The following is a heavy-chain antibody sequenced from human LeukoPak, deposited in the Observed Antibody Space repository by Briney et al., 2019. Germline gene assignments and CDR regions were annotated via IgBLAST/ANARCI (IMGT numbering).Heavy chain of an antibody. CDR1: GGSISSYY. J-gene: IGHJ4*02. D-gene: IGHD6-13*01. V-gene: IGHV4-59*12. Sequence: SETLSLTCAVSGGSISSYYWNWIRQPPGKGLEWIGYIYYSGSTNYNPSLKSRVTISVDTSKNQFSLKLSSVTAADTAVYYCAKGEKDHSSCWYYWGQGTLVTVSS. CDR2: IYYSGST. CDR3: AKGEKDHSSCWYY.